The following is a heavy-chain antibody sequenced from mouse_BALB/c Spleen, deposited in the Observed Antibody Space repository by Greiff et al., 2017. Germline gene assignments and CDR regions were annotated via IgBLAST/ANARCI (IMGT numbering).Heavy chain of an antibody. Sequence: EVQVVESGGGLVQPGGSRKLSCAASGFTFSSYAMSWVRQSPEKRLEWVAEISSGGSYTYYPDTVTGRFTISRDNAKNTLYLEMSSLRSEDTAMYYCASYYGYTAWFAYWGQGTLVTVSA. CDR3: ASYYGYTAWFAY. D-gene: IGHD1-2*01. CDR2: ISSGGSYT. CDR1: GFTFSSYA. J-gene: IGHJ3*01. V-gene: IGHV5-9-4*01.